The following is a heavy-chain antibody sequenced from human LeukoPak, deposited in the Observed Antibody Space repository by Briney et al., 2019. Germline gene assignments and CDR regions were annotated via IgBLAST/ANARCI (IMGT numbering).Heavy chain of an antibody. Sequence: SGTLSLTCAVSGGSISSSTWWSWVRQPPGKGLEWIGEIYHSGSTNYTPSLKSRVTISVDKSKTQFSLKMSYVTAADTAVYYCATKDYLIRHFAYWGQGTLVTVSS. CDR2: IYHSGST. CDR3: ATKDYLIRHFAY. J-gene: IGHJ4*02. V-gene: IGHV4-4*02. CDR1: GGSISSSTW. D-gene: IGHD3-16*01.